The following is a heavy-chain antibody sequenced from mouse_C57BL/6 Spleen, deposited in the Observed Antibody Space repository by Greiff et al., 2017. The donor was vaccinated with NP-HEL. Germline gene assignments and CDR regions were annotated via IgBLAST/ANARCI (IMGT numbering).Heavy chain of an antibody. CDR1: GYTFTSYW. V-gene: IGHV1-69*01. CDR2: IAPSDSYT. D-gene: IGHD1-1*01. J-gene: IGHJ2*01. Sequence: QVQLQQPGAELVMPGASVKLSCKASGYTFTSYWMHWVKQRPGQGLEWIGEIAPSDSYTNYNQKFKGKSTLTVDKSSSTAYMQLSSLTSEDSAVYYCARSLRIYFYGTFDYWGQGTTLTVSS. CDR3: ARSLRIYFYGTFDY.